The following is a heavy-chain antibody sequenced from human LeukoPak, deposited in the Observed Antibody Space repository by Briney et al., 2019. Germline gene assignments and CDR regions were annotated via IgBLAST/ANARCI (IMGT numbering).Heavy chain of an antibody. Sequence: PGGSLRLSCAASGFTFSTFAMIWVRQAPGKGLEWVSSISSGSIHIYYADSVQGRFTISKDNAKSSLYLQMNGLRAEDTAIYYCATTPGGDTTGYYPWYFDLWGRGTLVTVSS. CDR2: ISSGSIHI. CDR3: ATTPGGDTTGYYPWYFDL. J-gene: IGHJ2*01. V-gene: IGHV3-21*01. D-gene: IGHD3-22*01. CDR1: GFTFSTFA.